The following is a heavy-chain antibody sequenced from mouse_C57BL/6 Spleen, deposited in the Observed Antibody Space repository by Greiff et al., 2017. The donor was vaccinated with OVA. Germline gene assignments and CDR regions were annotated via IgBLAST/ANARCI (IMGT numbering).Heavy chain of an antibody. V-gene: IGHV1-80*01. CDR3: ARALYYYYLFYFDY. Sequence: QVQLQQSGAELVKPGASVKISCKASGYAFSSYWMNWVKQRPGKGLEWIGQIYPGDGDTNYNGKFKGKATLTADKSSSTAYMQLSSLTSEDSAVYFCARALYYYYLFYFDYWGQGTTLTVSS. CDR2: IYPGDGDT. J-gene: IGHJ2*01. D-gene: IGHD2-4*01. CDR1: GYAFSSYW.